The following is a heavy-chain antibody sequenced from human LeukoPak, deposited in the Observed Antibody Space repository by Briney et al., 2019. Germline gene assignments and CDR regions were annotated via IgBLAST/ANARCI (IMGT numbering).Heavy chain of an antibody. J-gene: IGHJ4*02. Sequence: NSGGSLRLSCATSGFSFSDYYMSWIRQAPGKGLECVSFISASGTSISYADSVKGRFTISRDNAKNSLYLQMNSLRPEDTAVYYCARHCTRASCYSFDYWGQGTLVTISS. V-gene: IGHV3-11*04. CDR1: GFSFSDYY. CDR3: ARHCTRASCYSFDY. D-gene: IGHD2-2*01. CDR2: ISASGTSI.